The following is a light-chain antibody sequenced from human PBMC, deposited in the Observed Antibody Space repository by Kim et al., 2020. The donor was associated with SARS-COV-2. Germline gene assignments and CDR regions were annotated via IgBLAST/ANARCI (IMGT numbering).Light chain of an antibody. J-gene: IGLJ1*01. CDR3: ASWDDSLTPLYV. Sequence: QTVIISVSGNNANIGSHYVYWYQQFPGTAPRLLISRNNLRPSGVPDRFSGSKSGTSASLTISGLRSEDEADYYCASWDDSLTPLYVFATGTKVTVL. CDR2: RNN. V-gene: IGLV1-47*01. CDR1: NANIGSHY.